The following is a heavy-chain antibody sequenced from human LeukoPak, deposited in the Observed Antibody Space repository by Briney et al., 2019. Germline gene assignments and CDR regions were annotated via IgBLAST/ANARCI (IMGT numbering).Heavy chain of an antibody. V-gene: IGHV4-39*01. D-gene: IGHD2-15*01. CDR3: ARHSRNCSGGYCYLCY. CDR1: GGSISSDSYY. Sequence: SETLSLTCAVSGGSISSDSYYWGWIRQPPGKGLEWIGSIYSGGTTYYNPSLKSRVTISVDTSKNQFSLKLPSVTAADAAAYYCARHSRNCSGGYCYLCYWGQGTLVTVSS. CDR2: IYSGGTT. J-gene: IGHJ4*02.